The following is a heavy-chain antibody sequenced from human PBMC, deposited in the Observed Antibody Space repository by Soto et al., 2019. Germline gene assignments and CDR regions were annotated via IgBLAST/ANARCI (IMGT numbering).Heavy chain of an antibody. CDR2: ISYDGSNK. J-gene: IGHJ6*02. CDR3: ARDEGIAVADYYYYGMDV. D-gene: IGHD6-19*01. V-gene: IGHV3-30-3*01. CDR1: GFTFSSYA. Sequence: PGGSLRLSCAASGFTFSSYAMHWVRQAPGKGLEWVAVISYDGSNKYYADSVKGRFTISRDNSKNTLYLQMNSLRAEDTAVYYCARDEGIAVADYYYYGMDVWGQGTTVTVSS.